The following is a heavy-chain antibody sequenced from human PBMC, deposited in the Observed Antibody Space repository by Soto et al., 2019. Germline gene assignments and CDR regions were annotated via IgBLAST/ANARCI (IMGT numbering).Heavy chain of an antibody. Sequence: QVHLVQSGAEVKKPGASMKVSCTASGYTLTSHHVHWVRQAPGRRLEWMGSINPANGVAQYTARSQGSVIITRDPPASTVSLDLRGLTSEETAIFYSARGGGVGLDGSAAFDIWGQGTMVTVSS. CDR2: INPANGVA. CDR1: GYTLTSHH. J-gene: IGHJ3*02. V-gene: IGHV1-46*01. CDR3: ARGGGVGLDGSAAFDI. D-gene: IGHD1-1*01.